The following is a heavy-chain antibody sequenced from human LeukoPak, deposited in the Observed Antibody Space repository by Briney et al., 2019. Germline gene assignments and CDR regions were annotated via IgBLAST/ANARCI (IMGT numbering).Heavy chain of an antibody. CDR2: LSSRQLHT. CDR1: GFTFSNFA. J-gene: IGHJ5*01. CDR3: TKDPNGDYVGAFDS. Sequence: GGSLRLSCAAYGFTFSNFAMTWVRQAPGKGLEWVSSLSSRQLHTYYSDSVKGRFTISRDNSKNTLYLLMNGLRADDTAIYYCTKDPNGDYVGAFDSWGQGILVTVSS. V-gene: IGHV3-23*01. D-gene: IGHD4-17*01.